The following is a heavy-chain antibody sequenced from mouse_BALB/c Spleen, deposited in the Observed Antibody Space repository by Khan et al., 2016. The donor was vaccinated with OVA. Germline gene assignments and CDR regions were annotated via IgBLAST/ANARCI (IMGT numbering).Heavy chain of an antibody. J-gene: IGHJ2*01. CDR1: GYSITSDYA. V-gene: IGHV3-2*02. CDR2: ISYSGRT. CDR3: ARSVTITTVVATDFDY. Sequence: EVQLVESGPGLVKPSQSLSLTCTVTGYSITSDYAWNWIRQFPGNKLEWMGYISYSGRTSYNPSLKSRISITRDTSKNQPFLQLNSVTTEDTATYYCARSVTITTVVATDFDYWGQGTTLTVSS. D-gene: IGHD1-1*01.